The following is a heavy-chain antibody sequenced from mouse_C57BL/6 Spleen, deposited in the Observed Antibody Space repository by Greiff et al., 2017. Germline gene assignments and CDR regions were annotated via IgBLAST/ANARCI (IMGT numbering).Heavy chain of an antibody. D-gene: IGHD2-3*01. CDR2: IYPGDGDT. V-gene: IGHV1-80*01. J-gene: IGHJ4*01. CDR3: ARGVYDGYSYYYAMDD. Sequence: VQLQQSGAELVKPGASVKISCKASGYAFSSYWMNWVKQRPGKGLEWIGQIYPGDGDTNYNGKFKGKATLTADKSSSTAYMQLSSLTSEDSAVYFCARGVYDGYSYYYAMDDWGQGTSVTVSS. CDR1: GYAFSSYW.